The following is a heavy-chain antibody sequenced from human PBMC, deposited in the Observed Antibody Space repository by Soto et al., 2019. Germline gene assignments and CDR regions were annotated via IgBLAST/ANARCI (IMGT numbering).Heavy chain of an antibody. CDR1: GGSISSGGYY. V-gene: IGHV4-31*03. CDR3: ARDAVRSDYYYYYGMDV. J-gene: IGHJ6*02. Sequence: QVQLQESGPGLVKPSQTLSLTCTVSGGSISSGGYYWSWIRQHPGKGLEWIGYIYYSGSTYYNPSLKSRVTISVDTSTNQFSLKLSSVTAADTAVYYCARDAVRSDYYYYYGMDVWGQGTTVTVSS. CDR2: IYYSGST.